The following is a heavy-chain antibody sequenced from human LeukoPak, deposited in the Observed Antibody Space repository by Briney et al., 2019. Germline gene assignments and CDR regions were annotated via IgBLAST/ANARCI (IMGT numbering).Heavy chain of an antibody. J-gene: IGHJ1*01. Sequence: SVKVSCKASGGTFSSYAISWVRQAPGQGLEWMGGIIPIFGTANYAQKFQGRVTITTDESTSTAYMELSSLRSEDTAVYYCARDHCSSTSCYLYFQHWGQGTLVAVSS. CDR3: ARDHCSSTSCYLYFQH. V-gene: IGHV1-69*05. CDR1: GGTFSSYA. CDR2: IIPIFGTA. D-gene: IGHD2-2*01.